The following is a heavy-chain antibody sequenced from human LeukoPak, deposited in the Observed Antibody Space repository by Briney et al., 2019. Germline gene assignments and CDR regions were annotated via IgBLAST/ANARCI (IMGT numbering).Heavy chain of an antibody. CDR2: IYYSGST. D-gene: IGHD3-3*01. CDR3: ARFEPSYYDFWSGYRFDY. Sequence: KPSETLSLTCTVSGGSISSYYWSWIRQPPGKGLEWIGYIYYSGSTNYNPSLKSRVTISVDTSKNQFSLKLSSVTAADTAVYYCARFEPSYYDFWSGYRFDYWGQGTLVTVSS. CDR1: GGSISSYY. V-gene: IGHV4-59*12. J-gene: IGHJ4*02.